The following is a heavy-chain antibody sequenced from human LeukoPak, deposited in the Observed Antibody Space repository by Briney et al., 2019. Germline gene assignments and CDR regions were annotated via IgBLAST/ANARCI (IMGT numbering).Heavy chain of an antibody. V-gene: IGHV4-59*01. D-gene: IGHD3-22*01. CDR1: GGSISSYY. J-gene: IGHJ4*02. CDR3: ARANHYSDSGGYYYALDY. Sequence: TSETLSLTCTVSGGSISSYYWNWIRQPPGRGLEWVGYIYYSGTTNYDPSLKSRVTISVDTSKNQFSLELTSVTAADTAVYYCARANHYSDSGGYYYALDYWGQGTLVTVSS. CDR2: IYYSGTT.